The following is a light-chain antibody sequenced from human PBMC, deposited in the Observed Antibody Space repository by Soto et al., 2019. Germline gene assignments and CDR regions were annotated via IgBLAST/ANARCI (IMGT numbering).Light chain of an antibody. Sequence: EIVMTQSPATLSVSPGERATLSCRASQSISSNLAWYQQKPGQAPRLLLYDACTRATGIPVNFSGSGSGTEFTLTISSLQSEDVAVYYCQQYNNWPPWTFGQGTKVEIK. CDR2: DAC. CDR1: QSISSN. V-gene: IGKV3-15*01. CDR3: QQYNNWPPWT. J-gene: IGKJ1*01.